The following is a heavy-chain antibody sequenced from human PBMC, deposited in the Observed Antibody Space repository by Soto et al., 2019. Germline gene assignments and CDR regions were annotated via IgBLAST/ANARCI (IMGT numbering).Heavy chain of an antibody. J-gene: IGHJ5*02. D-gene: IGHD2-21*02. CDR3: ARGFRGGDADSFDP. CDR2: INAGNGNT. CDR1: GYTFTSYA. V-gene: IGHV1-3*01. Sequence: QVQLVQSGAEVKKPGASVKVSCKASGYTFTSYAMHWVRQAPGQRLEWMGWINAGNGNTKYSQKFQGRVTITRDTSASTADMELSSLTSEDTAVYYCARGFRGGDADSFDPLGQGTLVTVSS.